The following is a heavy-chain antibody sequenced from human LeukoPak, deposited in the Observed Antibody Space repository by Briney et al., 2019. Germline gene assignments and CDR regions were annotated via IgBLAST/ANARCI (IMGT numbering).Heavy chain of an antibody. CDR3: ARGDILTGYSH. CDR2: IYTSGNT. Sequence: SETLSLTCTVSGGSISSYYWSWIRQPAGKGLEWIGRIYTSGNTNYNPSLKSRVTMSLDTSKNQFSLRLSSVTAADTAVYYCARGDILTGYSHWGQGTLVTVSS. J-gene: IGHJ4*02. V-gene: IGHV4-4*07. D-gene: IGHD3-9*01. CDR1: GGSISSYY.